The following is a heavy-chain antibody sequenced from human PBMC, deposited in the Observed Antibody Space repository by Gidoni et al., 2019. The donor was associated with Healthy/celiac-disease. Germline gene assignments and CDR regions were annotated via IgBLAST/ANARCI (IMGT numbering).Heavy chain of an antibody. Sequence: QVQLQQWGAGLLKPSETLSLTCAVYGGSFSGYYWSWIRQPPGKGLEWIGEINHSGSTNYNPSLKSRVTISVDTSKNQFSLKLSSVTAADTAVYYCARGQEGRGVGIHWGQGTLVTVSS. V-gene: IGHV4-34*01. CDR3: ARGQEGRGVGIH. CDR2: INHSGST. D-gene: IGHD3-10*01. J-gene: IGHJ4*02. CDR1: GGSFSGYY.